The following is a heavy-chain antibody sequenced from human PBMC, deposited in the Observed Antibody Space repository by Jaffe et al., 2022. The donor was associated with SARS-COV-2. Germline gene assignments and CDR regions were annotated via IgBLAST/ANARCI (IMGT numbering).Heavy chain of an antibody. D-gene: IGHD3-3*01. CDR2: MKDDGSFT. V-gene: IGHV3-74*01. CDR3: VREADFWDGYSSKNYYGLDV. CDR1: GFTLRSHW. Sequence: EVQLVESGGGLIQPGGSLRLSCAASGFTLRSHWMHWVRKAPGKGLMWVSRMKDDGSFTRFADAVEGRFSMSRDNAKNTLYLQMNSLRAEDTAVYYCVREADFWDGYSSKNYYGLDVWGQGTTVTVSS. J-gene: IGHJ6*02.